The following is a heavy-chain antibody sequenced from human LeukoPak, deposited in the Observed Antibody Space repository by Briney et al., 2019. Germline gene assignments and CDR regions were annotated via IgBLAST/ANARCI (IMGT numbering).Heavy chain of an antibody. Sequence: ASVKVSCKASGYTFTSFDINWVRQATGQGLEWMGWMNPNSGNLGYAQKFQGRVIMTRNTSISTVYMELSSLRSEDTAVYYCARVLRRFGGYFYHYMDVWGKGTTVTISS. CDR2: MNPNSGNL. V-gene: IGHV1-8*01. D-gene: IGHD3-10*01. CDR3: ARVLRRFGGYFYHYMDV. J-gene: IGHJ6*03. CDR1: GYTFTSFD.